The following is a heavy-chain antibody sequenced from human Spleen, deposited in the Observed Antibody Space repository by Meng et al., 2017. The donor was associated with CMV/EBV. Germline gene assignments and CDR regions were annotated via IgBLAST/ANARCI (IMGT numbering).Heavy chain of an antibody. CDR1: GYTFTSYG. Sequence: ASVKVSCKASGYTFTSYGISWVRQAPGQGLEWMGWISAYNGNTNYAQKLQGRVTMTTDTSTSTAYMELRSLRSDDTAVYYCARVPEGSGWSYYYYGMDVWGQGTTVTVSS. CDR3: ARVPEGSGWSYYYYGMDV. D-gene: IGHD6-19*01. J-gene: IGHJ6*02. CDR2: ISAYNGNT. V-gene: IGHV1-18*01.